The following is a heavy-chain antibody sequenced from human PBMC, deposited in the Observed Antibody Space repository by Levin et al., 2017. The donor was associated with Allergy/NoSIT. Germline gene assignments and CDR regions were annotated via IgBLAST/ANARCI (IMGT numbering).Heavy chain of an antibody. CDR2: IRSKAYGGTT. D-gene: IGHD3-16*01. J-gene: IGHJ2*01. V-gene: IGHV3-49*03. Sequence: GGSLRLSCTASGFTFGDYAMSWFRQAPGEGLEWVGFIRSKAYGGTTEYAASVKGRFTISRDDSKSIAYLQMNSLKTEDTAVYYCTRADGGERGWYFDLWGRGTLVTVSS. CDR3: TRADGGERGWYFDL. CDR1: GFTFGDYA.